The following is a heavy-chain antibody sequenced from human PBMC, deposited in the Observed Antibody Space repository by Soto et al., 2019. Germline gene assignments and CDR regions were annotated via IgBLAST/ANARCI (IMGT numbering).Heavy chain of an antibody. V-gene: IGHV3-30-3*01. CDR3: AREGLRPVTTFDY. CDR1: GFTFSSYA. Sequence: GGSLRLSCAASGFTFSSYAMHWVRQAPGKGLEWVAVISYDGSNKYYADSVKGRFTISRDNSKNTLYLQMNSLRAEDTAVYYCAREGLRPVTTFDYWGQGTLVTVSS. CDR2: ISYDGSNK. D-gene: IGHD4-17*01. J-gene: IGHJ4*02.